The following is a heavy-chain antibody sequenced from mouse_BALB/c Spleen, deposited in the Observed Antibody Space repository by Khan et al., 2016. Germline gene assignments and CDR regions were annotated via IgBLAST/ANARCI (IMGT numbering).Heavy chain of an antibody. J-gene: IGHJ4*01. D-gene: IGHD1-2*01. V-gene: IGHV1-77*01. CDR1: GFTFTDYY. CDR2: IFPGSGST. CDR3: AKSNYGYFAMDY. Sequence: QVQLQQSGTELPRPGASLKLSCTASGFTFTDYYLHWVMQRTGQGLEWVGEIFPGSGSTYYNEKFKGKASLTADTSSSTAYMQLSSLKSEDSAVKFCAKSNYGYFAMDYWGHGASVTVSS.